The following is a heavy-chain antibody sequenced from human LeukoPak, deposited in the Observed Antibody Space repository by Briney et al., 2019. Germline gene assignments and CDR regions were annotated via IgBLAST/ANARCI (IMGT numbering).Heavy chain of an antibody. V-gene: IGHV3-33*01. Sequence: GSLRPSCAASGFTFSSYGMHWVRQAPGKGLEWVAVIWYDGSNKYYADSVRGRFTISRDNSKNTLNLQMSSLRAEDTAVYYCASLATTATESDYWGQGTLVTVSS. CDR2: IWYDGSNK. J-gene: IGHJ4*02. CDR3: ASLATTATESDY. CDR1: GFTFSSYG. D-gene: IGHD4-17*01.